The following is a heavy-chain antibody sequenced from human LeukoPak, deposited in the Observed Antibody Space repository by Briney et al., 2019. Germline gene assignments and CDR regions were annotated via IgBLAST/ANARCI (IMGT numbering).Heavy chain of an antibody. CDR2: IYHSGST. V-gene: IGHV4-38-2*01. Sequence: SETLSLTCAVSGYSISSGYYWGWIRQPPGKGLEWIGSIYHSGSTYYNPSLKIRVTISVDTSKNQFSLKLSSVTAADTAVYYCARHYCSGGSCYPPFDYWGQGTLVTVSS. CDR3: ARHYCSGGSCYPPFDY. D-gene: IGHD2-15*01. J-gene: IGHJ4*02. CDR1: GYSISSGYY.